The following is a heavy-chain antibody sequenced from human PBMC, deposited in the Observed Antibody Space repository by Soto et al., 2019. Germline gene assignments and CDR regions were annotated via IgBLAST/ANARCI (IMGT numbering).Heavy chain of an antibody. V-gene: IGHV3-23*01. CDR3: AKGPPVGANSWYFDP. J-gene: IGHJ5*02. Sequence: PGGSLRLSCAASGFSFGDYSMTCVRQAPGKGLEWVSVISGSGGSTYYADSVKGRFTISRDNSGNTLDLQMNSLRAEDTALYYCAKGPPVGANSWYFDPWGQGTLVTVSS. CDR2: ISGSGGST. D-gene: IGHD1-26*01. CDR1: GFSFGDYS.